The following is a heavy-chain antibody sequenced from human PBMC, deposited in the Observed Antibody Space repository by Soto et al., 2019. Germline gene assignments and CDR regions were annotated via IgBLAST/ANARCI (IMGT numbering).Heavy chain of an antibody. CDR2: IKEDGSVQ. CDR1: GFSISTFW. Sequence: EVQLVESGGGLVQPGGSLRLSCAASGFSISTFWMTWVRQGPGKGLEWVANIKEDGSVQYYVDSAEGRFTISRDNAKNSLFLQLNSLRADDTAVYYCARGRGFLNFDFYYGLDVWGQGTTVTVSS. V-gene: IGHV3-7*05. J-gene: IGHJ6*02. CDR3: ARGRGFLNFDFYYGLDV.